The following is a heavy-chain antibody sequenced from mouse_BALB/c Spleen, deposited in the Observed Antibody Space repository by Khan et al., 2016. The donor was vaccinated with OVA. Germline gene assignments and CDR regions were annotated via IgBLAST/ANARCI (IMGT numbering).Heavy chain of an antibody. J-gene: IGHJ3*01. CDR2: IWSGGST. CDR3: ARNYEYDEGLAY. CDR1: GFSLTTYG. Sequence: QVRLQQSGPGLVQPSQSLSITCTVSGFSLTTYGVHWVRQSPEKGLEWLGVIWSGGSTDYNAAFISRLSISKDISKSQVFFKMNSLQVNETAIYYCARNYEYDEGLAYWGQGTLVTVSA. V-gene: IGHV2-2*02. D-gene: IGHD2-4*01.